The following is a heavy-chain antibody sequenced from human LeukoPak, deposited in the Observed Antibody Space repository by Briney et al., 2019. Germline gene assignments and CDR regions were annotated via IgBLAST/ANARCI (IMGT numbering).Heavy chain of an antibody. J-gene: IGHJ6*02. V-gene: IGHV3-53*04. CDR2: IYSGSNM. Sequence: PGGSLRLSCAASGFTVSSHYMSWVRQAPGRGLEWVSVIYSGSNMYYADSVKGRFTISRHNSKNTLYLQMDSLRPEDTAVYYCARVILPFYAMDVWGQGTTVTVSS. CDR1: GFTVSSHY. D-gene: IGHD2-15*01. CDR3: ARVILPFYAMDV.